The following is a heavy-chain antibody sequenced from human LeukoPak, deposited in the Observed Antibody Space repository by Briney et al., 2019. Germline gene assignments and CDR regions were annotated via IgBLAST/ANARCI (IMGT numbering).Heavy chain of an antibody. V-gene: IGHV1-58*01. J-gene: IGHJ4*02. CDR3: AAFPDSGVVVITDGQTSYFFEY. D-gene: IGHD3-22*01. CDR1: GFTFTISA. Sequence: GASVKVSCEASGFTFTISAVQWVRQARGQRLEWGGWIVVGSVNTNYAQKFQERVTITRDMSTSTAYMELSSLRSEDTAVYYCAAFPDSGVVVITDGQTSYFFEYWGQGTLVTVSS. CDR2: IVVGSVNT.